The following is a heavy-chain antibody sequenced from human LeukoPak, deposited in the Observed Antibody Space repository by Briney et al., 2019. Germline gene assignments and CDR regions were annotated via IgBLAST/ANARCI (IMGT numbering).Heavy chain of an antibody. CDR2: MNPNSGNT. V-gene: IGHV1-8*03. D-gene: IGHD2-15*01. CDR3: ARAPSWSVVAALSYSFDY. CDR1: GYTFTSYD. Sequence: ASVKVSCKASGYTFTSYDINWVRQATGQGLEWMGWMNPNSGNTGYAQKFQGRVTITRNTSISTAYMELSSLRSEDTAVYYCARAPSWSVVAALSYSFDYWGQGSLVTVSS. J-gene: IGHJ4*02.